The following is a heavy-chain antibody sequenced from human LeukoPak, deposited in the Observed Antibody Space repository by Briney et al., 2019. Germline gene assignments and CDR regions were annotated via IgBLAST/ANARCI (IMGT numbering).Heavy chain of an antibody. J-gene: IGHJ4*02. V-gene: IGHV3-30*18. CDR2: ISYDGSNK. CDR3: AKVPDGYSYGLDY. CDR1: GFTFSSYG. Sequence: PGGSLRLSCAASGFTFSSYGMHWVRQAPGKGLEWVAVISYDGSNKYYADSVKGRFTISRDNSKNTLYLQMNSLRAEDTAVYYRAKVPDGYSYGLDYWGQGTLVTVSS. D-gene: IGHD5-18*01.